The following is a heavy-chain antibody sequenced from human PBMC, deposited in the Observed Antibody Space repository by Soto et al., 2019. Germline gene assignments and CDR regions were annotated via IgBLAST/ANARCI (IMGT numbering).Heavy chain of an antibody. V-gene: IGHV1-18*01. CDR1: GYTFTSYG. J-gene: IGHJ3*02. Sequence: GASVTVSCKASGYTFTSYGISWVRQAPGQGLEWMGWISAYNGNTNYAQKLQGRVTMTTDTSTSTAYMELRSLRSDDTAVYYCARDRSVGATSGAFDIWGQGTMVTVSS. CDR3: ARDRSVGATSGAFDI. CDR2: ISAYNGNT. D-gene: IGHD1-26*01.